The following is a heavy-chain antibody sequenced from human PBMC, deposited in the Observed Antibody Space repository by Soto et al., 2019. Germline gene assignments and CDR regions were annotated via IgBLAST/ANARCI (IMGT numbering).Heavy chain of an antibody. V-gene: IGHV1-69*01. Sequence: QVQLVQSGDEVKKPGAAVEVSCKASGGTCSSYAISWVRKAHGQGLEWMGGIIPIFGTANYAQKFQGRVTSTADESTNKGYMELRSLRAEDTDVYCFARDIRDRNPECWSGLGDWGQGT. D-gene: IGHD3-3*01. J-gene: IGHJ4*02. CDR3: ARDIRDRNPECWSGLGD. CDR2: IIPIFGTA. CDR1: GGTCSSYA.